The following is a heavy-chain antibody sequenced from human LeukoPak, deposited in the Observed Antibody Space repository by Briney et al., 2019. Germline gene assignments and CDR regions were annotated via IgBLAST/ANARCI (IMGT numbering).Heavy chain of an antibody. D-gene: IGHD6-13*01. V-gene: IGHV1-3*04. CDR1: GYTFTTYG. J-gene: IGHJ4*02. Sequence: ASVKVSCKASGYTFTTYGIQLVRQAPGQRLEWMGWINTGNGDTKYSQKFQGRVTITRDTSASTVYMELSSLRSEDTAVYYCARVGYSSTWYTVDYWGQGTLVTVSS. CDR2: INTGNGDT. CDR3: ARVGYSSTWYTVDY.